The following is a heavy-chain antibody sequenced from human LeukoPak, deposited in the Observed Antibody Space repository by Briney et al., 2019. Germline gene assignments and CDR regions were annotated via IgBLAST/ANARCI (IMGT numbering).Heavy chain of an antibody. Sequence: GASVKVSCKASGGTFSSYAISWVRQAPGQGLEWMGGIIPIFGTANYAQKFQGRVTITADESTSTAYMELSSLRSEDTAVYYCARGGRVRTQLDSYFDYWGQGTLVTVSS. CDR2: IIPIFGTA. CDR3: ARGGRVRTQLDSYFDY. CDR1: GGTFSSYA. J-gene: IGHJ4*02. V-gene: IGHV1-69*13. D-gene: IGHD6-13*01.